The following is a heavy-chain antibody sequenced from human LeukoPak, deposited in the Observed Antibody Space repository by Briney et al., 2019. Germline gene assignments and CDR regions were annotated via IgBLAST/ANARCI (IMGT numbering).Heavy chain of an antibody. CDR3: ARLVVGWLQYAYYFDY. D-gene: IGHD5-24*01. CDR2: INHSGST. J-gene: IGHJ4*02. Sequence: PSETLSLTCAVYGGSFSGYYWSWIRQPPGKGLEWIGEINHSGSTNYNPSLKSRVTISVDTSKNQFSLKLSSVTAADTAVYYCARLVVGWLQYAYYFDYWGQGTLVTVSS. CDR1: GGSFSGYY. V-gene: IGHV4-34*01.